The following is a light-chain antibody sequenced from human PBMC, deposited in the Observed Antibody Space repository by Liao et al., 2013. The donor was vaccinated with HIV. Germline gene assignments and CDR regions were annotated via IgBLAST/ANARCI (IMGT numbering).Light chain of an antibody. CDR3: QAWDSSTYVV. CDR2: EDN. V-gene: IGLV3-1*01. Sequence: SYVLTQPPSVSVSPGQTASITCSGDELGDKNACWYQQKSGQSPVLVIFEDNKRPSGIPERFSGSNSGHTATLTISGTQAMDEADYYCQAWDSSTYVVFGGGTKLTVL. CDR1: ELGDKN. J-gene: IGLJ2*01.